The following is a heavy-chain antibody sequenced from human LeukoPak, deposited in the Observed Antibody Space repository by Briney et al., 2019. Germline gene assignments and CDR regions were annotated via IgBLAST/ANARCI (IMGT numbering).Heavy chain of an antibody. CDR3: AKQSYDSSVYYRDH. CDR2: ISGSGGST. Sequence: GGSLSLSCAASGFTFSSYAMSWVRQAPGKGLEWVSAISGSGGSTYYADSVKGRFTISRDNSKNTLYLQMNSLRAEDTAVYYCAKQSYDSSVYYRDHWGQGTLVTVSS. CDR1: GFTFSSYA. J-gene: IGHJ4*02. V-gene: IGHV3-23*01. D-gene: IGHD3-22*01.